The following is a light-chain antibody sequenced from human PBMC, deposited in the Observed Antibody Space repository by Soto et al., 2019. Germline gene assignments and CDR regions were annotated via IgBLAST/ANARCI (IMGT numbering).Light chain of an antibody. CDR2: GAS. Sequence: EIVMTQSPATLSVSPGERATLSCRASQSVRSNLAWYQQKPGQAPRLLIYGASTRATGISARFSGSGSGTEFTLTISSLQSEDFVIYYCQQYNNWPPMSTFGQGTKLEMK. V-gene: IGKV3-15*01. CDR1: QSVRSN. CDR3: QQYNNWPPMST. J-gene: IGKJ2*01.